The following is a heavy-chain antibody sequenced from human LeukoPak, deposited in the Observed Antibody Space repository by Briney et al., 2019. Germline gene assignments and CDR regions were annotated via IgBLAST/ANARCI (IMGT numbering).Heavy chain of an antibody. V-gene: IGHV1-69*02. CDR1: GGTFSNYS. CDR2: VIPILGVV. Sequence: SVKVSCKASGGTFSNYSISWVRQAPEQGLEWMGRVIPILGVVNYAQKFQGRVTIIADKSTSTAYMGLSSLRSEDTAVYYCARIPVLHLGKFSEHYYFDYWGQGTLVTVSS. J-gene: IGHJ4*02. D-gene: IGHD3-16*02. CDR3: ARIPVLHLGKFSEHYYFDY.